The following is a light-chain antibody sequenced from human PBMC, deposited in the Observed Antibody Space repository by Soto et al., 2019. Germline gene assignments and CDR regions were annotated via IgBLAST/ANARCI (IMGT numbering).Light chain of an antibody. CDR3: CSYAGSSTLA. V-gene: IGLV2-23*01. Sequence: QSALTQPASVSGSPGQSITLSCTGTTSDVGSYNLVSWYQRHPGKAPKLMIYEGSKRPSGVSNRFSGSKSGNTASLTISGLQAEDEADYYCCSYAGSSTLAFGGGTKLTVL. CDR1: TSDVGSYNL. CDR2: EGS. J-gene: IGLJ2*01.